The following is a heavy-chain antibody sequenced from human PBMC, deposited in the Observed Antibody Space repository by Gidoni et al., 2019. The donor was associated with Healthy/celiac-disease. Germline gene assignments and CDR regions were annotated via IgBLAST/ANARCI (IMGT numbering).Heavy chain of an antibody. J-gene: IGHJ6*02. CDR2: IIPILGIA. Sequence: QVQLVQSGAEVKKPGSSVKVSCQASGGTFSSYAISWVRQAHGQGLEWMGRIIPILGIANYAQKFQGRVTITADKSTSTAYMELSSLRSEDTAVYYCARGDYGSGSAAYYYYYYGMDVWGQGTTVTVSS. CDR1: GGTFSSYA. V-gene: IGHV1-69*04. CDR3: ARGDYGSGSAAYYYYYYGMDV. D-gene: IGHD3-10*01.